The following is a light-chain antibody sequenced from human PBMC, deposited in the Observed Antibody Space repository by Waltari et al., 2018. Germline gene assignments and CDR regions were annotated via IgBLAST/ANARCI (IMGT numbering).Light chain of an antibody. Sequence: DIQMTQSPSSRSSSVRHKVNITCRASPGITDHLAWFQLKPGKDPTPLIYAASRLQSGVPSKFSGSGSGTDFTLTINSLQPEDFATYYCQQYWSYPITFAQGTRLEIE. CDR1: PGITDH. J-gene: IGKJ5*01. CDR2: AAS. CDR3: QQYWSYPIT. V-gene: IGKV1-16*02.